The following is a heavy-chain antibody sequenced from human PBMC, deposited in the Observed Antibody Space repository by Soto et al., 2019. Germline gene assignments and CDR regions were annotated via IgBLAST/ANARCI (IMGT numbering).Heavy chain of an antibody. D-gene: IGHD3-22*01. J-gene: IGHJ4*02. Sequence: GESLKISCKGSGYSFAGYWITWVRQKPGKGLECMGRIDLSYSQTYYSPSFRGHVTFSFIKSITSVFLQWSSLRASDTAMYYCARQIYDSDTGPNFQYYFDSWGQGTPVTAPQ. CDR2: IDLSYSQT. V-gene: IGHV5-10-1*01. CDR3: ARQIYDSDTGPNFQYYFDS. CDR1: GYSFAGYW.